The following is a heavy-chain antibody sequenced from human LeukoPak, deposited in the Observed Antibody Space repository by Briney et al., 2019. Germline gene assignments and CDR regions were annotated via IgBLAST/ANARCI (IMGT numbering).Heavy chain of an antibody. Sequence: GGSLRLSCAASGFTFSSYEMNWVRQAPGKGLEWVSGISGSGRSTYYADSVKGRFTISRDNSKNTLYLQMDSLRAEDTAVYYCAKETLGYYVKWFDPWGQGTLVTVSS. V-gene: IGHV3-23*01. CDR2: ISGSGRST. CDR1: GFTFSSYE. D-gene: IGHD2-15*01. J-gene: IGHJ5*02. CDR3: AKETLGYYVKWFDP.